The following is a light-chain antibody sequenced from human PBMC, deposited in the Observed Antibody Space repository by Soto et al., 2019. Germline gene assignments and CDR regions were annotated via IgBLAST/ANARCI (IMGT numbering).Light chain of an antibody. CDR2: GVS. CDR1: QTFTGNY. J-gene: IGKJ1*01. CDR3: QEYGTSRT. Sequence: PGERATLSCRASQTFTGNYLAWYRQRPDQPPRLLISGVSSRATGVPDRFSGSGSGTDFTLTISRLEPEDFAVYYCQEYGTSRTFGQGTKVEIK. V-gene: IGKV3-20*01.